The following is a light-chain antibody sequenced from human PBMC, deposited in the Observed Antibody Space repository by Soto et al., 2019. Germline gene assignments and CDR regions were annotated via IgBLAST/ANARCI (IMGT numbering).Light chain of an antibody. Sequence: EIVLTQPPGRLSVSPGDRVTLSCRASQTVNNNYLAWYQQKPGQAPRLLIYGASTPATGTPARFSGSGSGTHFTLTVSRLEPEDFAVYYCQQYGGSAPWTFGPGTKVDMK. CDR3: QQYGGSAPWT. J-gene: IGKJ1*01. V-gene: IGKV3-20*01. CDR2: GAS. CDR1: QTVNNNY.